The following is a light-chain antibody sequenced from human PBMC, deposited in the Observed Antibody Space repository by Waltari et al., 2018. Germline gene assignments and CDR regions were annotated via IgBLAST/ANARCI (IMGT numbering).Light chain of an antibody. Sequence: DIVMTQSPDSLAVSLGERATINCKSSQSLLYSSNNKNYLAWYQQKPGQPPTLLVYWASTRESGVPDRFSGSGSGTDFTLTISSLQAEDVAVYYCQQYYTTLYTFGQGTKLEIK. CDR3: QQYYTTLYT. CDR2: WAS. J-gene: IGKJ2*01. CDR1: QSLLYSSNNKNY. V-gene: IGKV4-1*01.